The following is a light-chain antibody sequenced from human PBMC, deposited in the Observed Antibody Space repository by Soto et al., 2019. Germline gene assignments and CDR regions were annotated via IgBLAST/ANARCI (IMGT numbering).Light chain of an antibody. CDR1: QSVSSD. V-gene: IGKV3-15*01. CDR2: RAS. J-gene: IGKJ1*01. CDR3: QQFDDWRWT. Sequence: IVMTQSPATLSASPGERATLSCRASQSVSSDLAWYQQKPGQAPRLLIYRASTRATGVPARFSGSGSGTDFTLTVSSLQSEDSAVYYCQQFDDWRWTFGQGTKVEIK.